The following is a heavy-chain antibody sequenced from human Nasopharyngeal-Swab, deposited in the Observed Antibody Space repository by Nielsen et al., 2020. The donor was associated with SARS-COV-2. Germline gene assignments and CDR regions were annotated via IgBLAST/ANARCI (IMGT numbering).Heavy chain of an antibody. Sequence: VRQAPGQGLEWVAVIWYDGSNKYYADSVKGRFTISRDNSKNTLYLQMNSLRAEDTAVYYCARDSGAYGSGEIDYWGQGTLVTVSS. V-gene: IGHV3-33*01. D-gene: IGHD3-10*01. CDR3: ARDSGAYGSGEIDY. CDR2: IWYDGSNK. J-gene: IGHJ4*02.